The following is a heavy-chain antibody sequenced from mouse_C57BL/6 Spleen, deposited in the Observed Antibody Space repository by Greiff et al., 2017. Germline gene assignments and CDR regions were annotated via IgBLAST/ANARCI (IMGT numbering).Heavy chain of an antibody. Sequence: QVQLKQSGAELARPGASVTMSCKASGYTFTSYTMHWVKQRPGQGLEWIGYINPSRGYTKYNQKFKDKATLTADKSSSTADMQLSSLTSEDSAVYYCARDDGYYDWFAYWGQGTLVTVSA. D-gene: IGHD2-3*01. CDR1: GYTFTSYT. CDR3: ARDDGYYDWFAY. V-gene: IGHV1-4*01. CDR2: INPSRGYT. J-gene: IGHJ3*01.